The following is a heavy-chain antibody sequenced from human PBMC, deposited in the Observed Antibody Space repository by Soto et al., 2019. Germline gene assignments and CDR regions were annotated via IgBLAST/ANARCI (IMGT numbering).Heavy chain of an antibody. D-gene: IGHD6-13*01. CDR1: GYTFTNYY. J-gene: IGHJ4*02. CDR3: ARDLAAGDY. V-gene: IGHV1-46*01. CDR2: INPTGGST. Sequence: QVQLVQSGAEVKKPGASVNISCKASGYTFTNYYIHWVRQAPGQGLEWMGIINPTGGSTNYAQRFQGRVTLTMDTSATTVYMELSSLRFEDTAVYYCARDLAAGDYWGQGTLVTVSS.